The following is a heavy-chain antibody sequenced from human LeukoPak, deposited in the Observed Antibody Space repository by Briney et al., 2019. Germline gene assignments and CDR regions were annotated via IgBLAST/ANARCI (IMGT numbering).Heavy chain of an antibody. V-gene: IGHV4-34*01. J-gene: IGHJ5*02. CDR3: ARATKEVVPAAKGWFDP. CDR2: INHSGST. CDR1: GGSFSGYY. D-gene: IGHD2-2*01. Sequence: SETLSLTCAVYGGSFSGYYWSWIRQPPGKGLEWIGEINHSGSTNYNPSLKSRVTISVGTSKNQFSLKLSSVTAADTAVYYCARATKEVVPAAKGWFDPWGQGTLVTVSS.